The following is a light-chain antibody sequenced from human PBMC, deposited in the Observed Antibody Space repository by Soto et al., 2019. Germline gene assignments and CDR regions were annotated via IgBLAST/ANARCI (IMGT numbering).Light chain of an antibody. V-gene: IGLV2-18*02. Sequence: QPVLTQPPSVSGSPGHSVTISCTGTSSDVGSYNRVSWYQQPPGTAPKLMIYEVSNRPSGVPDRFSGSKSGNTASLTISGLQAEDEADYYCSSYTSSIDVVFGGGTKLTVL. CDR2: EVS. CDR3: SSYTSSIDVV. CDR1: SSDVGSYNR. J-gene: IGLJ2*01.